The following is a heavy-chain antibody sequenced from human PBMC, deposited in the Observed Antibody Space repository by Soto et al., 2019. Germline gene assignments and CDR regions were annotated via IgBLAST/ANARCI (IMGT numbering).Heavy chain of an antibody. CDR3: ARYYYDSSGYQTYYYGMDV. CDR2: IYPGDSDT. D-gene: IGHD3-22*01. CDR1: GYSFTSYW. V-gene: IGHV5-51*01. J-gene: IGHJ6*02. Sequence: GESLKISCKGSGYSFTSYWIGWVRQMPGKGLEWMGIIYPGDSDTRYSPSFQGQVTISADKSISTAYLQWSSLKASDTAMYYCARYYYDSSGYQTYYYGMDVWGQGTTVTVSS.